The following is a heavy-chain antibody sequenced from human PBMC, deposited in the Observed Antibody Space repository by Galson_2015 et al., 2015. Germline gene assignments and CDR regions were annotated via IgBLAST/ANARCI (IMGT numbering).Heavy chain of an antibody. D-gene: IGHD3-3*01. CDR1: GFTFSSYW. J-gene: IGHJ3*01. CDR3: ASGGYDFWADVFDF. CDR2: INSDGSST. Sequence: SLRLSCAASGFTFSSYWLHWVRQAPGKGLVWVSRINSDGSSTSYADSVKGRFTISRDNAKNTLYLQMNSLRAEDTAVYYCASGGYDFWADVFDFWGQGTMVTVSS. V-gene: IGHV3-74*01.